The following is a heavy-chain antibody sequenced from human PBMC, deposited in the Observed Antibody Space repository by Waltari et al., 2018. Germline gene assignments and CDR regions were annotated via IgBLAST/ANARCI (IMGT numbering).Heavy chain of an antibody. CDR3: AKARGSGGGGIDS. Sequence: EVQLLESGGGLVQPGGSLRLSCAGSGFTFSIYAMSWVGRAPGKGLVWDTTFVGSGGSTYNADSAKARFPSSRDNSRNTLYLTMNSLRVEDTAIYHCAKARGSGGGGIDSWGQGTLVTVSS. CDR1: GFTFSIYA. CDR2: FVGSGGST. J-gene: IGHJ4*02. V-gene: IGHV3-23*01. D-gene: IGHD3-10*01.